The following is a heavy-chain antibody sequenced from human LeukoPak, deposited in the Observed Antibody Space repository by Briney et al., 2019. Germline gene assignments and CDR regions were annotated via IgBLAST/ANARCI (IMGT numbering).Heavy chain of an antibody. CDR3: ARDSDSRSKYYFAY. CDR2: IKQDGSEK. J-gene: IGHJ4*02. Sequence: PGGSLRLSCAASGFTFSSYWMSWVRQAPGKGLEWVANIKQDGSEKYYVDSVKGQFTISRDNAKNSLFLQMISLRVEDTAVYYCARDSDSRSKYYFAYWGQGTLVTVSS. CDR1: GFTFSSYW. V-gene: IGHV3-7*01. D-gene: IGHD3-22*01.